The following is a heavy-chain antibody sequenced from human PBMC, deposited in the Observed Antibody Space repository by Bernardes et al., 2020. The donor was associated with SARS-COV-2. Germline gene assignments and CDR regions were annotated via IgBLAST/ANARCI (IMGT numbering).Heavy chain of an antibody. D-gene: IGHD2-8*01. Sequence: SETLSLTCTVSGGSISRSDNYYWGWIRQPPGKGLEWIGSIYYSGRTYYNPPLKSRVTISVDTSKNQFSLKLTSVTAADTTVYYCARHVRSWGGVGHAFEIWGQGTVVTVSS. J-gene: IGHJ3*02. CDR1: GGSISRSDNYY. CDR2: IYYSGRT. V-gene: IGHV4-39*01. CDR3: ARHVRSWGGVGHAFEI.